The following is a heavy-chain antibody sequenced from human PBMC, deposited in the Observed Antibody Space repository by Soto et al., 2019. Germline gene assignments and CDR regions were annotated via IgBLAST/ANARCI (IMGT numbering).Heavy chain of an antibody. CDR1: GFTFSSYA. CDR2: ISGSGGST. Sequence: EVQLLESGGGLVQPGGSLRLSCAASGFTFSSYAMSWVRQAPGKGLEWVSAISGSGGSTYYADSVKGRFTISRDNSKTTLYLQMNSLRAEETAVYDCARRSSGWYFDYWGQGTLVTVSS. V-gene: IGHV3-23*01. CDR3: ARRSSGWYFDY. J-gene: IGHJ4*02. D-gene: IGHD6-19*01.